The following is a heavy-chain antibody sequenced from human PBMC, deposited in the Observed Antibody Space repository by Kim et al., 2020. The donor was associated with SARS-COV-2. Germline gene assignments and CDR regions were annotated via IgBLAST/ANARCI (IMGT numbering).Heavy chain of an antibody. Sequence: GGSLRLSCAASGFTFSRYAMSWVRQAPGKGLEWVSAISDSGDSTFYADSVKGRFTISRDNSKNTLYLQMNSLRAEDTAVYYCASRRRGMSWYDYWGQGTLVTVSS. V-gene: IGHV3-23*01. J-gene: IGHJ4*02. CDR3: ASRRRGMSWYDY. CDR1: GFTFSRYA. CDR2: ISDSGDST. D-gene: IGHD6-13*01.